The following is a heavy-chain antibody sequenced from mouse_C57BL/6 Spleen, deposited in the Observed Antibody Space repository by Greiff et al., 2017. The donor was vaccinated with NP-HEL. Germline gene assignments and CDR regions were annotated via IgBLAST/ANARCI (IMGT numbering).Heavy chain of an antibody. CDR3: ARRGSSYRYFDV. V-gene: IGHV1-59*01. Sequence: VQLQQPGAELVRPGTSVKLSCKASGYTFTSYWMHWVKQRPGQGLEWIGVIDPSDSYTNYNQKFKGKATLTVDTSSSTAYMQLSSLTSEDSAVYYCARRGSSYRYFDVWGTGTTVTVSS. CDR1: GYTFTSYW. J-gene: IGHJ1*03. D-gene: IGHD1-1*01. CDR2: IDPSDSYT.